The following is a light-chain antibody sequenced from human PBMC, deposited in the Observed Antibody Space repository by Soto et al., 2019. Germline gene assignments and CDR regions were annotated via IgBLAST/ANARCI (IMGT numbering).Light chain of an antibody. V-gene: IGKV1-5*03. CDR2: KAS. Sequence: DIQMTQSPSTLSASVGDRVTITCRAIQKINNWLAWYQQKPGKPPKLLISKASNLESGVPSRFSGSGSETEFTLTISSLQPDDFATYYCQQYNSYSLLTFAGGTRVDIK. J-gene: IGKJ4*01. CDR1: QKINNW. CDR3: QQYNSYSLLT.